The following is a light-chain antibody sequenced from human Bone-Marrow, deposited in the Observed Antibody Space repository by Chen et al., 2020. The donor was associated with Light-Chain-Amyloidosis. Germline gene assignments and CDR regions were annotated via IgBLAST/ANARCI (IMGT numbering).Light chain of an antibody. CDR1: RSDVGGYKY. Sequence: QSALTQPASVSGSPGQSITISCTGTRSDVGGYKYVSWYQQYPGKAPKLMIYEVTNRPSGVPDRFSGSKSGNTASLTISGLQAEDEADYYCSSHRSTTAPHVVFGGGTKLTVL. J-gene: IGLJ2*01. CDR3: SSHRSTTAPHVV. V-gene: IGLV2-14*01. CDR2: EVT.